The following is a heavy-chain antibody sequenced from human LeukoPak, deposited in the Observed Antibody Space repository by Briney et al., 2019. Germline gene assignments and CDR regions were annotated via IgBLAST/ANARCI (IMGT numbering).Heavy chain of an antibody. J-gene: IGHJ5*02. Sequence: SVKVSCKASGGTFSSYAISWVRQTPGQGLEWMGGIIPIFGTANYAQKFQGRVTITADESTSTAYMELSSLRSEDTAVYYCARDLGDGYNHNWFDPWGQGTLVTVSS. V-gene: IGHV1-69*01. D-gene: IGHD5-24*01. CDR2: IIPIFGTA. CDR1: GGTFSSYA. CDR3: ARDLGDGYNHNWFDP.